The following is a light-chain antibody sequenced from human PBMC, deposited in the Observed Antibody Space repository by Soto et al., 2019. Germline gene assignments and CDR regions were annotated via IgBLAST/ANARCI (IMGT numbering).Light chain of an antibody. V-gene: IGLV2-14*01. Sequence: QSALTQPASVSGSPGQSITISCTGTSSDVGGYNYVSWYQQHPGKAPKLMIYEVSNRPSGVSNRFSGSKSGNTASLTISGLQAKDEADYYCSSYTSSSTLVFGGGPKLTVL. CDR1: SSDVGGYNY. J-gene: IGLJ2*01. CDR2: EVS. CDR3: SSYTSSSTLV.